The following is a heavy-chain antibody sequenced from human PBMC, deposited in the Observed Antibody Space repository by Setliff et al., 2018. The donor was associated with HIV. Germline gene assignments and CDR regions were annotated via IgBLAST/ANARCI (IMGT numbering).Heavy chain of an antibody. D-gene: IGHD3-22*01. J-gene: IGHJ4*02. V-gene: IGHV4-4*02. Sequence: LSLTCVVSGVSISNSLWWTWVRQSPGKGLEWIGEIYHSGSTDYNPSLKSRVTISVDKSRNQFSLKLSSVTAADTAVYYCARTHSGYFPYYFDYWGQGALVTVSS. CDR3: ARTHSGYFPYYFDY. CDR1: GVSISNSLW. CDR2: IYHSGST.